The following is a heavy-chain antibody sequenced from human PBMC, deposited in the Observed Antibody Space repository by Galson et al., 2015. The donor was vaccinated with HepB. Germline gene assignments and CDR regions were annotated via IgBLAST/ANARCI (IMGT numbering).Heavy chain of an antibody. CDR3: AKDLAGSSSWYYFDY. J-gene: IGHJ4*02. Sequence: SLRLSCAASEFIFRDYGMHWVRQAPGKGLEWVAFIHYDGSNKYYADSVKGRFTISRDNSKNTLYLQMNSLRAGDTAVYFCAKDLAGSSSWYYFDYWGQGTLVTVSS. V-gene: IGHV3-30*02. CDR1: EFIFRDYG. D-gene: IGHD6-13*01. CDR2: IHYDGSNK.